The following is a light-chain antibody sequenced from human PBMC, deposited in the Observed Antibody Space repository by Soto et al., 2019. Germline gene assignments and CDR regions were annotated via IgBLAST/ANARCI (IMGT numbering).Light chain of an antibody. V-gene: IGKV1D-16*01. Sequence: DIQMTQSPSTLPASVGDRVTITCRSSEDISTWLAWYKQKPGKAPKILIYAASSLQSGVPSRFSGSGSGTDFTLTISSLKPEDFATYYCQQFNNYPQTFGQGTKVDIK. J-gene: IGKJ1*01. CDR2: AAS. CDR3: QQFNNYPQT. CDR1: EDISTW.